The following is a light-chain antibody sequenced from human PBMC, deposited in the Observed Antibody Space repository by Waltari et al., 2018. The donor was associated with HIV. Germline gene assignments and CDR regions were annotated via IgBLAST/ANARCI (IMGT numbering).Light chain of an antibody. CDR2: EVT. CDR3: SSYTTSSTWV. J-gene: IGLJ3*02. Sequence: QSALTQPPSVSGSLGQSVTISCTGTSSDIGAYNRVSWYLQSPGTAPKLRIYEVTHRATGVPVRFSGSKSGNTASLTISGLQADDEADYYCSSYTTSSTWVFGGGTKLTVL. V-gene: IGLV2-18*02. CDR1: SSDIGAYNR.